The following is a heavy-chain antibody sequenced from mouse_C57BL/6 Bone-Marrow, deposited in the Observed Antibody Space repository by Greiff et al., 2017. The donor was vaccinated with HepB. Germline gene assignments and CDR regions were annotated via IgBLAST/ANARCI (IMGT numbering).Heavy chain of an antibody. J-gene: IGHJ4*01. Sequence: EVQLVESGEGLVKPGGSLKLSCAASGFTFSSYAMSWVRQTPEKRLEWVAYISSGGDYIYYADTVKGRFTISRDNARNTLYLQMSSLKSEDTAMYYWTRGGDLNPPYYAMDYWGQGTSVTVSS. CDR1: GFTFSSYA. V-gene: IGHV5-9-1*02. CDR3: TRGGDLNPPYYAMDY. CDR2: ISSGGDYI.